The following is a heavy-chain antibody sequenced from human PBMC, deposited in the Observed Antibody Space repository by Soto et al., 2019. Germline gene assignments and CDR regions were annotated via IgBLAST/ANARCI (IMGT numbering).Heavy chain of an antibody. CDR3: ARELIWFGELSASRWFDP. CDR2: IYYSGST. V-gene: IGHV4-59*01. J-gene: IGHJ5*02. CDR1: GGSISSYY. Sequence: PSETLCLTCTVSGGSISSYYWSWIRQPPGKGLEWIGYIYYSGSTNYNPSLKSRVTISVDTSKNQFSLKLSSVTAADTAVYYCARELIWFGELSASRWFDPWGQGTLVTVSS. D-gene: IGHD3-10*01.